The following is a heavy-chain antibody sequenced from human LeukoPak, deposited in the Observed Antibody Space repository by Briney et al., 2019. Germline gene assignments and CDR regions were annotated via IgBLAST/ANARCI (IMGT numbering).Heavy chain of an antibody. CDR2: IYYSGST. V-gene: IGHV4-31*03. J-gene: IGHJ4*02. CDR1: GGSISSGGYY. CDR3: ARHPARIVGATRPYYFDY. D-gene: IGHD1-26*01. Sequence: PSQTLSLTCTVSGGSISSGGYYWRWIRQHPGKGLEWIGYIYYSGSTYYNPSLKSRVTISVDTSKNQFSLKLSSVTAADTAVYYCARHPARIVGATRPYYFDYWGQGTLVTVSS.